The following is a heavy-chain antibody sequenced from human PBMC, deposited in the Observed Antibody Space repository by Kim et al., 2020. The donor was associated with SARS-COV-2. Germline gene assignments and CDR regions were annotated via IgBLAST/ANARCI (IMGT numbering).Heavy chain of an antibody. Sequence: PSLKRRVTISVDTSKNQFSLKLSSVTAADTAVYYCARHRRYSSSPGWFDPWGQGTLVTVSS. D-gene: IGHD6-6*01. J-gene: IGHJ5*02. CDR3: ARHRRYSSSPGWFDP. V-gene: IGHV4-39*01.